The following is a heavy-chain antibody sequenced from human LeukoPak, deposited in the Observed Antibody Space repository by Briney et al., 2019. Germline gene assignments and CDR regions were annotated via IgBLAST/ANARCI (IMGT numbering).Heavy chain of an antibody. CDR2: ISSSGSTM. V-gene: IGHV3-48*03. D-gene: IGHD2-2*01. J-gene: IGHJ3*02. CDR1: VFTISSYE. Sequence: QSGGSLRLSCAASVFTISSYEMNWVRQAPGKGLECDSYISSSGSTMYCADSVKGRFTISRDNAKNSLYLQMNSLRAEDTAVYYCARDFHCSSTACYAPDAFDIWGHGTLVTVSS. CDR3: ARDFHCSSTACYAPDAFDI.